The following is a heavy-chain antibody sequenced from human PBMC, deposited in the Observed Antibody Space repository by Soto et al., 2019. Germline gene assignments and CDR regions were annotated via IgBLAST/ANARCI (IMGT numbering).Heavy chain of an antibody. J-gene: IGHJ4*02. Sequence: QVQLVQSGGEVKKPGASVTVSCKASGYTFINYHITWVRQAPGQGLEWMAWINTYNGMTDYAQKFQGRVTMTRDTSTSTACMELTNLGSEHTAVYFCAKAPRGEMATDWGQGNLVTVSS. D-gene: IGHD5-12*01. CDR2: INTYNGMT. V-gene: IGHV1-18*01. CDR1: GYTFINYH. CDR3: AKAPRGEMATD.